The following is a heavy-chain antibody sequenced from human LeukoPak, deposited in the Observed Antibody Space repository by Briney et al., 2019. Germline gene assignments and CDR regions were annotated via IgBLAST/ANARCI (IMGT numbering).Heavy chain of an antibody. CDR2: VWDNGINK. J-gene: IGHJ6*04. D-gene: IGHD3-16*01. Sequence: GGSLRLSCAASGFTFSRYGMHWVRQAPGKGLEWVAVVWDNGINKFYADSMKGRFTISRDNSKHTLSLHMNSLRAEDTAVYYCVKEPAPYSLGDAWGKGATVTVSS. CDR3: VKEPAPYSLGDA. CDR1: GFTFSRYG. V-gene: IGHV3-33*06.